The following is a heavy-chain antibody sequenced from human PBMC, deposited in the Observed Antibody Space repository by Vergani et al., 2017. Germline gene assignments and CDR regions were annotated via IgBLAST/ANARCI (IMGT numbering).Heavy chain of an antibody. CDR3: ARGTCGSSWYLQPGTCGGYNWFDP. Sequence: QVQLQQWGAGLLKPSETLSLTCAVYGGSFSGYYWSWIRQPPGKGLEWIGEINHSGSTNSNPSLKSRVTISVDTSKNQFSLRLSSVTAADTAVYYWARGTCGSSWYLQPGTCGGYNWFDPWGQGTLVTVSS. D-gene: IGHD6-13*01. V-gene: IGHV4-34*01. J-gene: IGHJ5*02. CDR1: GGSFSGYY. CDR2: INHSGST.